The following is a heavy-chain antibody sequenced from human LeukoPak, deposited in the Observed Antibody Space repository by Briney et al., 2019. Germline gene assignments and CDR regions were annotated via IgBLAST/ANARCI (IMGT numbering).Heavy chain of an antibody. CDR2: IWYDGSNK. CDR1: GFTFSSYG. D-gene: IGHD6-6*01. J-gene: IGHJ4*02. Sequence: GGSLRLSCAASGFTFSSYGMHWVRQAPGKGLEWVAVIWYDGSNKYYADSVKGQFTISRDNSKNTLYLQMNSLRAEDTAVYYCARDRSSYYFDYWGQGTLVTVSS. CDR3: ARDRSSYYFDY. V-gene: IGHV3-33*01.